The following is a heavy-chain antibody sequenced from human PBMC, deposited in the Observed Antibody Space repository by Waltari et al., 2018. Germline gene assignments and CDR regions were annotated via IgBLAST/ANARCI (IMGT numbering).Heavy chain of an antibody. Sequence: QVQLQESGPGMVKPSETLSLTCTGSGGSFSGYLCIWIRQPAGKGLERIGRIYSSGSTNYSPTLKSRVNISLERSTNQFSLTFSAVTAADTAVYYCAREGGGTDCSGIKCYNWDAFDIWGQGTMVTVSS. V-gene: IGHV4-4*07. D-gene: IGHD2-15*01. CDR1: GGSFSGYL. CDR3: AREGGGTDCSGIKCYNWDAFDI. CDR2: IYSSGST. J-gene: IGHJ3*02.